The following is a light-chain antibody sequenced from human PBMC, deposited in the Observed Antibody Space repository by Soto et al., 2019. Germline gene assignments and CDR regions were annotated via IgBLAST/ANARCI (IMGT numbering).Light chain of an antibody. V-gene: IGLV2-11*01. CDR2: DVT. Sequence: QSALTQPRSVSGSPGQSVTISCTGTSNDVGAYNYVSWYQQHPGKGPKLMIYDVTRRPSGVPDRFSGSKSGNTASLTISGLQAEDEADYYCCSFAGSHNPHVVFGGGTKLTVL. J-gene: IGLJ2*01. CDR1: SNDVGAYNY. CDR3: CSFAGSHNPHVV.